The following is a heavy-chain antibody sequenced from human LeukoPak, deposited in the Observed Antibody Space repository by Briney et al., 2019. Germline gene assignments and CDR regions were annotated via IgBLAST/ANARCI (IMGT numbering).Heavy chain of an antibody. D-gene: IGHD6-13*01. CDR3: ARIAATATS. Sequence: TSETLSLTCTVSGGSISSYYWSWIRRPPGKGLEWIGYIYYSGSTKYNPSLKSRVTISVDTSKNQFSLKLNSVTAADTAVYYCARIAATATSWGQGTLVTVSS. CDR1: GGSISSYY. CDR2: IYYSGST. J-gene: IGHJ5*02. V-gene: IGHV4-59*08.